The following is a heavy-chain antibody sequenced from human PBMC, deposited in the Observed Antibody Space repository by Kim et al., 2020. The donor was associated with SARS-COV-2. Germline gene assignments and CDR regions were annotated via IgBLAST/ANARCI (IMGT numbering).Heavy chain of an antibody. CDR2: ISGSGGST. CDR3: ATRTFMDV. CDR1: EFTLSNYA. J-gene: IGHJ6*02. Sequence: GGSLRLSCAASEFTLSNYAMSWVRQAPGKGLEWVSGISGSGGSTYYADSVKGRFTISRDNSKNTLYLQMNSLRAEDTAVYYCATRTFMDVWGQGTTVTVS. V-gene: IGHV3-23*01.